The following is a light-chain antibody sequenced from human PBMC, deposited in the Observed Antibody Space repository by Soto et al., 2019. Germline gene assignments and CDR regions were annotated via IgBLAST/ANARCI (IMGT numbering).Light chain of an antibody. V-gene: IGLV2-14*01. CDR1: NSDVGGYDY. J-gene: IGLJ1*01. CDR3: SSYTDSASRV. CDR2: EVN. Sequence: QSVLTQPASVSGSPGQSITISCTGTNSDVGGYDYVSWYQQYPGKAPKVIIYEVNKRPSGISNRFSGSKSGNMASLTISGLQAVDEADYYCSSYTDSASRVFGTGTKLTVL.